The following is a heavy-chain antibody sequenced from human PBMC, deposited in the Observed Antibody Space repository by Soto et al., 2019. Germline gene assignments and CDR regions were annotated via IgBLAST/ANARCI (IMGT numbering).Heavy chain of an antibody. CDR2: INRYNGNT. D-gene: IGHD1-26*01. Sequence: QGQLVQSGAELKKPGASVKVSCQASGTFSGYGISLVRQAAGQGLEWMGWINRYNGNTNYAPKFRGRVRMTTDTFTSTVYMELTTLTSDDTAVYYCGRDGDEWDQRYLDYWGQGTLVTVSS. CDR1: GTFSGYG. J-gene: IGHJ4*02. V-gene: IGHV1-18*01. CDR3: GRDGDEWDQRYLDY.